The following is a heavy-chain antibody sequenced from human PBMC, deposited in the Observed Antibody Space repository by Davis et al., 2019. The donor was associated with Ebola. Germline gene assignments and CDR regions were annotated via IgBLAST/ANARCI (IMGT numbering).Heavy chain of an antibody. Sequence: GESLKISCAASGFTFSSYSMNWVRQAPGKGLEWVLSISSSSSYIYYADSVKGRFTISRDNAKNSLYLQMNSLRAEDTAVYYCARDWAALKPWELLLSDAFDIWGQGTMVTVSS. D-gene: IGHD1-26*01. J-gene: IGHJ3*02. V-gene: IGHV3-21*01. CDR2: ISSSSSYI. CDR1: GFTFSSYS. CDR3: ARDWAALKPWELLLSDAFDI.